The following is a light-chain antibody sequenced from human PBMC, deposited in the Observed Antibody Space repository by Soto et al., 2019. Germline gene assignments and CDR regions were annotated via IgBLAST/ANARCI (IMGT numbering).Light chain of an antibody. J-gene: IGKJ3*01. CDR3: VQGTHWPFT. V-gene: IGKV2-30*01. CDR1: QSLIYSE. CDR2: EVS. Sequence: DVVMTQSPLSQPATLGQPASISCRSSQSLIYSELNWFQQRPGQSPQRLIYEVSKRDSGLPDRFGRSRSGAYLTLKISRVEAEDVGLYYCVQGTHWPFTFGPRTKVDIK.